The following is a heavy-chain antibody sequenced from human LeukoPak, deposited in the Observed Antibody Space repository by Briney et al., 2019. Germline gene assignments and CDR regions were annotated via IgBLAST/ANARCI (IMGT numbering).Heavy chain of an antibody. V-gene: IGHV4-4*07. CDR1: GGSISSYH. D-gene: IGHD1-26*01. Sequence: SGTLSLTCTVSGGSISSYHWSWIRQSAGKGLEWIGRINSSGSTNYNPSLKSRVTMSVDTSKNQFSLKLNSVTAADTAVYYCARASLGTYYYFDYWGQGTLVTVSS. CDR3: ARASLGTYYYFDY. J-gene: IGHJ4*02. CDR2: INSSGST.